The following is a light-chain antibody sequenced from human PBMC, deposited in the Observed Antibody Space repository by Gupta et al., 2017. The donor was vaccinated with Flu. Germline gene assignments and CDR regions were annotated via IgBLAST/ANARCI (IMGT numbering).Light chain of an antibody. CDR1: QRISKW. CDR3: QQDTVYPIT. Sequence: DIQMTQSPSTLSASVGDRITISCRASQRISKWLAWYQQKPGRAPKVLITRASELENGVPSRFRGSGSGTEFTLTITNLQPEDFGTYYCQQDTVYPITFGGGTKIEVK. CDR2: RAS. V-gene: IGKV1-5*03. J-gene: IGKJ4*01.